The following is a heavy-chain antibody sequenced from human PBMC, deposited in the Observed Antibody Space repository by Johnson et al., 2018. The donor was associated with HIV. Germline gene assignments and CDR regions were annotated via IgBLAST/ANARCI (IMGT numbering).Heavy chain of an antibody. CDR2: IKQDGSEK. D-gene: IGHD3-22*01. J-gene: IGHJ3*02. CDR3: TRGITMIPDAFDI. Sequence: VQLVESGGGLVQPGGSLRLSCAASGFTFSSYWMSWVRQAPGKGLEWVANIKQDGSEKYYVDSVKGRFTISRDNSKKTLCLQMKTLRADDTAEYYCTRGITMIPDAFDIWGQGTMVTVSS. CDR1: GFTFSSYW. V-gene: IGHV3-7*03.